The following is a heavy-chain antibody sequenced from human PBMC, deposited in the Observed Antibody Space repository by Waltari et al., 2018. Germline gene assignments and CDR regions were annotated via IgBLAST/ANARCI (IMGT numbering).Heavy chain of an antibody. CDR1: EGTFSSYA. V-gene: IGHV1-69*12. D-gene: IGHD2-8*01. CDR3: AGELGYCTNGVCSSEFGDAFDI. Sequence: QVRLGHSGAGVKKPGSSLRVSCKASEGTFSSYALSWVRRAPVQGLEWMGGIIPIVGTAKYEQKFQGRGTITADESTSTAYMELSSLRSEDTAVYYCAGELGYCTNGVCSSEFGDAFDIWGQGTMVTVSS. CDR2: IIPIVGTA. J-gene: IGHJ3*02.